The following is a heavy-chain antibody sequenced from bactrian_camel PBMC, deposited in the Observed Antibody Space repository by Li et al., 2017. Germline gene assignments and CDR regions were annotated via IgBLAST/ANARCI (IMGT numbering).Heavy chain of an antibody. Sequence: HVQLVESGGGPVQTGESLTLSCVASGASASGLRMGWFRQGPGREREGVAAINPAGFTRYSNSAKGRLTISRDNDKNTLTLQMNSLKPEDTAIYYCAAGDQMRRGVCARDFGYWGQGTQVTVS. CDR3: AAGDQMRRGVCARDFGY. CDR2: INPAGFT. CDR1: GASASGLR. D-gene: IGHD1*01. J-gene: IGHJ6*01. V-gene: IGHV3S53*01.